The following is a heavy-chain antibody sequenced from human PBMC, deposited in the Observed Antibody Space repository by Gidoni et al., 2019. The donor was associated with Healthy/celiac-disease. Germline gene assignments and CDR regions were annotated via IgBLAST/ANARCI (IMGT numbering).Heavy chain of an antibody. V-gene: IGHV4-39*01. CDR2: IYYSGST. D-gene: IGHD3-9*01. J-gene: IGHJ6*02. Sequence: SVGAVSCSSYYWGWIRQPPGKGLAWIGSIYYSGSTYYNPSLKSRVTISVDTSKNQFSLKLSSVTAADTAVYYCARTGYDILTGYYYYGMDVWGQGTTVTVSS. CDR1: VGAVSCSSYY. CDR3: ARTGYDILTGYYYYGMDV.